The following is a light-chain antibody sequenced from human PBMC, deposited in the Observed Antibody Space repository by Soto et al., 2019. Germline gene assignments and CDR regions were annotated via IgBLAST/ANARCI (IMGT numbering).Light chain of an antibody. CDR3: QQYDNRPLT. J-gene: IGKJ4*01. CDR1: QDISNY. V-gene: IGKV1-33*01. CDR2: DAS. Sequence: DIQMTQSPSSLSASVGDRVTITCQASQDISNYLNWYQQKPGKAPKLLIYDASNLETGVPSRFSGSGSWTDFTFTISSLQPEDIATYYCQQYDNRPLTFGGGNKVEIK.